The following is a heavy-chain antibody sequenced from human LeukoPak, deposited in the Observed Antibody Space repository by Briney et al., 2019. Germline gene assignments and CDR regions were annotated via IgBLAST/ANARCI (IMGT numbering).Heavy chain of an antibody. J-gene: IGHJ4*02. D-gene: IGHD3-22*01. CDR2: ISAYNGNT. CDR3: ARLYYDSSGYPRVFYFDY. Sequence: ASVTVSCKASGYTFTSYGISWVRQAPGQGLEWMGWISAYNGNTNYAQKLQGRVTMTTDTSTSTAYMELRSLRSDDTAVYYCARLYYDSSGYPRVFYFDYWGQGTLVTVSS. CDR1: GYTFTSYG. V-gene: IGHV1-18*01.